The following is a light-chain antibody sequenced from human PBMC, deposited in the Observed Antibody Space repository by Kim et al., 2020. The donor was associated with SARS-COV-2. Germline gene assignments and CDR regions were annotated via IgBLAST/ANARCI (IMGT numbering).Light chain of an antibody. CDR2: QHT. Sequence: VSPGQTASITCSGSKLGDKYAYWYQKKPGPSPILVIYQHTKRPSGISQRFSGSSFGNTATLTISRAQTMDEADYYCQAWDSSTAVFGGGTQLTVL. V-gene: IGLV3-1*01. CDR3: QAWDSSTAV. J-gene: IGLJ3*02. CDR1: KLGDKY.